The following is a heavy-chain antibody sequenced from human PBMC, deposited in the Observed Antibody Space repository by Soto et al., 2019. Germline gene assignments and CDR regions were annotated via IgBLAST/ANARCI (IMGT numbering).Heavy chain of an antibody. CDR3: ARELQGFVVVVAATQWFDP. V-gene: IGHV1-2*02. CDR1: GYTFTGYY. J-gene: IGHJ5*02. CDR2: INPNSGGT. Sequence: AAEISCKASGYTFTGYYRHWVRQDPGQGLEWMGWINPNSGGTNYAQKFQGRVTMTRDTSISTAYMELSRLRSDDTAVYYCARELQGFVVVVAATQWFDPWGQGTLVTVSS. D-gene: IGHD2-15*01.